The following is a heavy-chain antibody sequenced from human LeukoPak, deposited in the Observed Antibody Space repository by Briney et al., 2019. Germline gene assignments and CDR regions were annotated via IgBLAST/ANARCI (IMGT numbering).Heavy chain of an antibody. J-gene: IGHJ5*02. CDR1: GFTFSSYI. D-gene: IGHD2-2*01. CDR2: ISSSSNTI. V-gene: IGHV3-48*01. Sequence: GGSLRLSCAASGFTFSSYIMNWVRQAPGKGLEWVSYISSSSNTIYYADSVKGRFTISRDNAKNSLYLQMNSLRAEDTAVYYCARDLPPGVPAAVNWFDPWGQGTLVTVSS. CDR3: ARDLPPGVPAAVNWFDP.